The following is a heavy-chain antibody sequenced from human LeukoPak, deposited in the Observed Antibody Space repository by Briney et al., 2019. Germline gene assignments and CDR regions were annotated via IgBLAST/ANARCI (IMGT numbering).Heavy chain of an antibody. J-gene: IGHJ4*02. D-gene: IGHD5-18*01. CDR2: ILGSGGTT. Sequence: GGSLRLSCAASGFIFSSYAMSWVRQSPGKGLEWVSAILGSGGTTWYADSVKGRFTISRDNSKSTLSLQMNSLKTEDTAVYYCTTDSPAAMAPAYYFDYWGQGTLVTVSS. CDR3: TTDSPAAMAPAYYFDY. V-gene: IGHV3-23*01. CDR1: GFIFSSYA.